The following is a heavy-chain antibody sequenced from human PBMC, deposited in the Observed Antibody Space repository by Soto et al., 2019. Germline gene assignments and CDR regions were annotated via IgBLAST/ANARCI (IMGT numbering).Heavy chain of an antibody. J-gene: IGHJ4*01. CDR3: TRTAGYVYQLLFNY. D-gene: IGHD2-2*01. Sequence: SETLSLTCTVSGGSLNSGDYYWSWIRQPPGKGLEWIGYIYYSGSTYYNPSLKSRVTISVDTSKNQFSLKLSSVTAADTAVYYCTRTAGYVYQLLFNYWGQGTLVTVSS. V-gene: IGHV4-30-4*01. CDR1: GGSLNSGDYY. CDR2: IYYSGST.